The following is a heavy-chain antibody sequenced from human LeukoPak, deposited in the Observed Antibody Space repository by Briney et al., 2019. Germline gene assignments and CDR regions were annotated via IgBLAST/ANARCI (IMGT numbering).Heavy chain of an antibody. CDR2: LSSSSSTI. J-gene: IGHJ4*02. D-gene: IGHD2-2*01. CDR1: GFTFSSYS. Sequence: PGGSLRLSCAASGFTFSSYSMNWVRQAPGKGLEWVSYLSSSSSTIYYADSVKGRFTISRDNAKNSLYLQMNSLRAEDTAVYYCARVRSTSTILDYWGQGTLVTVSS. CDR3: ARVRSTSTILDY. V-gene: IGHV3-48*01.